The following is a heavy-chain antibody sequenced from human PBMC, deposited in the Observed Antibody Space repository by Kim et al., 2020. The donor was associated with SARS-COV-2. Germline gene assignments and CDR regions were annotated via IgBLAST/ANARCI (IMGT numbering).Heavy chain of an antibody. D-gene: IGHD3-22*01. CDR1: GFTFTSSA. V-gene: IGHV1-58*01. Sequence: SVKVSCKASGFTFTSSAVQWVRQARGQRLEWIGWIVVGSGNTNYAQKFQERVTITRDMSTSTAYMELSSLRSEDTAVYYCAAEGDSSGYVAFDIWGQGTMVTVSS. CDR3: AAEGDSSGYVAFDI. CDR2: IVVGSGNT. J-gene: IGHJ3*02.